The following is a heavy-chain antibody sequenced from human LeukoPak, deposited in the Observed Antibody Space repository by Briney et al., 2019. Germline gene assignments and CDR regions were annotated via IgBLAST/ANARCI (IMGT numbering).Heavy chain of an antibody. CDR3: ARVPGYSSGWYAERGGVDP. CDR1: GGSFSGYY. V-gene: IGHV4-34*01. D-gene: IGHD6-19*01. Sequence: SETLSLTCAVYGGSFSGYYWSWIRQPPGKGLEWIGEINHSGSTNYNPSLKSRVTISVDTSKNQFSLKLSSVTAADTAVYYCARVPGYSSGWYAERGGVDPWGRGTLVTVSS. CDR2: INHSGST. J-gene: IGHJ5*02.